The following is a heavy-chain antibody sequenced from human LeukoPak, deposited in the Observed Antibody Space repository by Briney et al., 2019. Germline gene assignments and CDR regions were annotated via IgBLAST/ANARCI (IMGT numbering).Heavy chain of an antibody. CDR3: ARRTTYYDLSGYYYYIDV. V-gene: IGHV4-59*08. Sequence: PSDTLSLTCTVSGHSISSDYWNWIRHPPGKALEWIGNVYYTGSTIYSPSLDSRVTISIDTSKTQFSLRLTSVTAADTAVYYCARRTTYYDLSGYYYYIDVWGKGTTVTVSS. CDR1: GHSISSDY. CDR2: VYYTGST. D-gene: IGHD3-3*01. J-gene: IGHJ6*03.